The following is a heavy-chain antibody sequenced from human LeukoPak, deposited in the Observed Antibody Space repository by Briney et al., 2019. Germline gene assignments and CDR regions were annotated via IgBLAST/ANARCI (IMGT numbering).Heavy chain of an antibody. D-gene: IGHD6-13*01. J-gene: IGHJ3*02. CDR3: AKDHRIAAADTPDAFDI. CDR2: ISGSGGST. CDR1: GFTFSSYA. V-gene: IGHV3-23*01. Sequence: GGSLRLSCAASGFTFSSYAMSWVRQAPGKGLEWVSAISGSGGSTYYADSVKGRFTISRDNSKNTLYLQMNSLRAEDTAVYYCAKDHRIAAADTPDAFDIWGQGTMVTVSS.